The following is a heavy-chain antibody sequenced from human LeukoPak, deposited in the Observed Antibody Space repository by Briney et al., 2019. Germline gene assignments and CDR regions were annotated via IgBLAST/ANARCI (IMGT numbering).Heavy chain of an antibody. V-gene: IGHV3-30-3*01. CDR3: ARGYFREDYFDY. CDR1: GFTFSSYA. Sequence: GRSLRLSCAASGFTFSSYAMHWVRQAPGKGLEWVAVISYDGSNKYYADSVKGRFTISRDNAKNSLYLQMNSLRAEDTAVYYCARGYFREDYFDYWGQGTLVTVSS. D-gene: IGHD3-9*01. CDR2: ISYDGSNK. J-gene: IGHJ4*02.